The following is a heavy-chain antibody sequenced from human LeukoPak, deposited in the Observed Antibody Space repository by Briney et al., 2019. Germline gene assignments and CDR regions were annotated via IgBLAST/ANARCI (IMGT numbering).Heavy chain of an antibody. Sequence: GGSLRLSCAASGFTVSSNYMSWVRQAPGKGLEWVSRINPDGSYTDYADSVRGRFTISRDNTKNTLYLQMNSLRADDTSLYFCAKDLRGARDYWGQGTLVTVSS. J-gene: IGHJ4*02. CDR1: GFTVSSNY. V-gene: IGHV3-74*01. CDR3: AKDLRGARDY. CDR2: INPDGSYT. D-gene: IGHD1-26*01.